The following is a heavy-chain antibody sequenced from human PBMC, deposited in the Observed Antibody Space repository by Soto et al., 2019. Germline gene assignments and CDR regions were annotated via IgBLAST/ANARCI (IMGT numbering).Heavy chain of an antibody. Sequence: QVQLVQSGAEVQKPGASVKVSCKTSGYTFTTYDISWVRQAPGQGLEWMGWISGYNGNTKYAQKFQGRVTMTTDTSTSTAYMEPRSLRYDDTAVYYCAKHMYSSGWDGFDYWGQGTLVTVSS. CDR3: AKHMYSSGWDGFDY. CDR1: GYTFTTYD. V-gene: IGHV1-18*04. CDR2: ISGYNGNT. J-gene: IGHJ4*02. D-gene: IGHD6-19*01.